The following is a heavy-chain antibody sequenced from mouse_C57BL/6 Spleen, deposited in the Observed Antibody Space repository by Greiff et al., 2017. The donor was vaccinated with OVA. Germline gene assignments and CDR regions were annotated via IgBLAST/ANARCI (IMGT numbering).Heavy chain of an antibody. J-gene: IGHJ4*01. V-gene: IGHV1-69*01. CDR3: ARVQGYAMDY. CDR2: IDPSDSYT. Sequence: VKLQQPGAELVMPGASVKLSCKASGYTFTSYWMHWVKQRPGQGLEWIGEIDPSDSYTNYNQKFKGKSTLTVDKSSSTAYMQLSSLTSEDSAVYYCARVQGYAMDYWGQGTSVTVSS. CDR1: GYTFTSYW.